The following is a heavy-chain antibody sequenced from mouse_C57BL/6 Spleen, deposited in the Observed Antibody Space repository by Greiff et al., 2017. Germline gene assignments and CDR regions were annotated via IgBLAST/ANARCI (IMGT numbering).Heavy chain of an antibody. CDR1: GFTFSSYA. J-gene: IGHJ2*01. Sequence: EVKVVESGGGLVKPGGSLKLSCAASGFTFSSYAMSWVRQTPEKRLEWVATISDGGSYTYYPDNVKGRFTISRDNAKNNLYLQMSHLKSEDTAMYYCARTSFDYWVQGTTLTVSS. CDR3: ARTSFDY. CDR2: ISDGGSYT. V-gene: IGHV5-4*03.